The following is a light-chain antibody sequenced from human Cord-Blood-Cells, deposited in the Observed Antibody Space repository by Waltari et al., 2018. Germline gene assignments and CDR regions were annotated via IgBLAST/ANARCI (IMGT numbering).Light chain of an antibody. CDR1: QSVSSN. J-gene: IGKJ2*03. CDR2: GAS. Sequence: EIVMTQSPAPLSVSPGERATLSCRASQSVSSNLAWYQQKHGQAPRLLIYGASTRATGIPARFSGSGSGTEFTLTISSLQSEDFAVYYCQQYNNWPYSFGQGTKLEIK. V-gene: IGKV3-15*01. CDR3: QQYNNWPYS.